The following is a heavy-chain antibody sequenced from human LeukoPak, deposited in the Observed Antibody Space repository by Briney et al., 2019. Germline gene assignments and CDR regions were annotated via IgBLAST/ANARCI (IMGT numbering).Heavy chain of an antibody. CDR3: TGGGGYGFYKNWFDP. CDR1: GYTFTSYG. D-gene: IGHD5-12*01. J-gene: IGHJ5*02. V-gene: IGHV1-18*01. CDR2: ISAYNGNT. Sequence: ASVKVSCKASGYTFTSYGISWVRQAPGQGLEWMGWISAYNGNTNYAQKLQGRVTMTTDTSTSTAYMELRSLRSDDTAVYYCTGGGGYGFYKNWFDPWGQGTLVTVSS.